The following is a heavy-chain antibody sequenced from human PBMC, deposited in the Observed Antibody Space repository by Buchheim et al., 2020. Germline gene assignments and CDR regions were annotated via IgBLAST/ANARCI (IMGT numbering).Heavy chain of an antibody. CDR3: AREASGYSSGWYRGDFDY. CDR1: GYTFTTFA. D-gene: IGHD6-19*01. J-gene: IGHJ4*02. CDR2: VNGGNGNT. V-gene: IGHV1-3*01. Sequence: QVQLVQSGAEVKKPGASVKVSCKASGYTFTTFAIHWVRQAPGQRLEWMGWVNGGNGNTYYSQKFKGRVTITRDTSASTAYMGLSSLRSEDTAVYYCAREASGYSSGWYRGDFDYWGQGTL.